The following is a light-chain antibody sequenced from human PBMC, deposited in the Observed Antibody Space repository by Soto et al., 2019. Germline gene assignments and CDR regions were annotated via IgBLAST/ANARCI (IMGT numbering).Light chain of an antibody. V-gene: IGKV3-20*01. CDR1: QSVSSNT. Sequence: ETVLTQSPGTLSLSPGERATLSCRASQSVSSNTLAWYQQKPGQAPRHLMYGASTRATSIPDRFSGSGSGTDFTLTVSRLEPDDFAVYYCQQYGTSPSWTFGQGTKVEIK. J-gene: IGKJ1*01. CDR3: QQYGTSPSWT. CDR2: GAS.